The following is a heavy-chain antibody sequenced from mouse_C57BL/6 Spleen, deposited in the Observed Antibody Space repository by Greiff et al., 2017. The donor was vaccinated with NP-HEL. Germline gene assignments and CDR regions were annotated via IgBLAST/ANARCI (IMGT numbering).Heavy chain of an antibody. CDR3: ARGHLGNDFDC. CDR1: GFTFTDYN. V-gene: IGHV1-18*01. D-gene: IGHD3-3*01. CDR2: INPNDGGT. J-gene: IGHJ2*01. Sequence: VQLQQSGPELVKPGASVKISCTASGFTFTDYNMDWVKQSPGKSLEWIGDINPNDGGTIYNQKFKGQATLTVDKSSNTAYLQLRSLTSEDTAVYYCARGHLGNDFDCWGQGTTLTVSS.